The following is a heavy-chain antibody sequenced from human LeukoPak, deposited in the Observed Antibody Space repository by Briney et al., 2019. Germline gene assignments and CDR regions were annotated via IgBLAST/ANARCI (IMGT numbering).Heavy chain of an antibody. CDR1: GFTFSSYS. J-gene: IGHJ4*02. CDR3: ARDSGSYCGGDCYSFDY. D-gene: IGHD2-21*02. Sequence: GGSLRLSCAASGFTFSSYSMNWVRQAPGKGLEWVSSISSSSSYIYYADSVKGRFTISRDNAKNPLYLQMNSLRAEDTAVYYCARDSGSYCGGDCYSFDYWGQGTLVTVSS. V-gene: IGHV3-21*01. CDR2: ISSSSSYI.